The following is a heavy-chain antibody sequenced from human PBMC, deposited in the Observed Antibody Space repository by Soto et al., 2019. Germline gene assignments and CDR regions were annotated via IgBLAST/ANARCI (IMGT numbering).Heavy chain of an antibody. Sequence: GASVKVSCKASGYTFTGYYMHWVRQAPGQGLEWMGWINPNSGGTNYAQKFQGWVTMTRDTSISTAYMELSRLRSDDTAVYYRARAPVYDFWSGFSTIFDYWGQGTLVTVSS. V-gene: IGHV1-2*04. CDR3: ARAPVYDFWSGFSTIFDY. J-gene: IGHJ4*02. D-gene: IGHD3-3*01. CDR1: GYTFTGYY. CDR2: INPNSGGT.